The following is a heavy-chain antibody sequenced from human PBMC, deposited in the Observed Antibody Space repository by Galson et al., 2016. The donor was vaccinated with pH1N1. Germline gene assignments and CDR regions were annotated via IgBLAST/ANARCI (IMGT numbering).Heavy chain of an antibody. Sequence: TLSLTCTVSGASINIGGYYWSWIRQLPGKGPEWIGYVYYSGNTYYSPSLKSRLTISIDTSKNQFSLDLASVTAADTAVYYCARSYVWTPFDYWGLGTLVTVSS. J-gene: IGHJ4*02. CDR2: VYYSGNT. CDR3: ARSYVWTPFDY. V-gene: IGHV4-31*03. CDR1: GASINIGGYY. D-gene: IGHD3-16*01.